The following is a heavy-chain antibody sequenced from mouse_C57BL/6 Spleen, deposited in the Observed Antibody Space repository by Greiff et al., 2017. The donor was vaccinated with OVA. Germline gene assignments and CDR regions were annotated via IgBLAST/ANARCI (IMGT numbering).Heavy chain of an antibody. D-gene: IGHD3-2*02. CDR3: TRSLDSSGYVDY. CDR2: IYPGNSDT. CDR1: GYTFTSYW. J-gene: IGHJ2*01. V-gene: IGHV1-5*01. Sequence: EVKVVESGTVLARPGASVKMSCKTSGYTFTSYWMHWVKQRPGQGLEWIGAIYPGNSDTSYNQKFKGKAKLTAVTSASTAYMELSSLTNEDSAVYYCTRSLDSSGYVDYWGQGTTLTVSS.